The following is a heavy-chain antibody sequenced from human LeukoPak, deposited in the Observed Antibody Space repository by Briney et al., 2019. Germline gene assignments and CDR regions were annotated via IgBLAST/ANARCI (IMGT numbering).Heavy chain of an antibody. J-gene: IGHJ6*04. CDR3: ARVGTMVRGVHYYYYYGMDV. CDR1: GGSISSGDYY. V-gene: IGHV4-30-4*01. CDR2: IYYSGST. Sequence: PSETLSLTCTVSGGSISSGDYYWSWIRQPPGKGLEWFGYIYYSGSTYYNPSLKSRVTISVDTSKNQFSLKLSSVTAADTAVYYCARVGTMVRGVHYYYYYGMDVWGKGTTVTVSS. D-gene: IGHD3-10*01.